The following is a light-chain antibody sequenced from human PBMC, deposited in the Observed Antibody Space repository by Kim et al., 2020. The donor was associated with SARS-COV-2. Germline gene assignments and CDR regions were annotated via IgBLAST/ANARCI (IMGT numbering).Light chain of an antibody. V-gene: IGLV3-19*01. J-gene: IGLJ3*02. CDR3: NSRDSSGNHMV. CDR1: SLRSDY. Sequence: LGQTVRITCQGDSLRSDYASWYQQKPGQAPVLVISGKNNRPSGIPDRFSGSSSGNTASLTITGAQAEDEADYYCNSRDSSGNHMVFGGGTQLTVL. CDR2: GKN.